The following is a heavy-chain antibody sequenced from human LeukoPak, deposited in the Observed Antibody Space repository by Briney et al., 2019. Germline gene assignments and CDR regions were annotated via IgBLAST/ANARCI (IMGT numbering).Heavy chain of an antibody. D-gene: IGHD6-19*01. J-gene: IGHJ4*02. CDR2: ISSSSSYI. V-gene: IGHV3-21*01. CDR1: GFTLSNAW. CDR3: ARDPSSYSSGWYDY. Sequence: GGSLRLSCAASGFTLSNAWMNWVRQAPGKGLEWVSSISSSSSYIYYADSVKGRFTISRDNAKNSLYLQMNSLRAEDTAVYYCARDPSSYSSGWYDYWGQGTLVTVSS.